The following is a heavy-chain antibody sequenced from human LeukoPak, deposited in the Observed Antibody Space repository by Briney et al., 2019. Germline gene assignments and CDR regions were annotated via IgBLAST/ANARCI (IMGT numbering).Heavy chain of an antibody. CDR3: ARNYNWNDDPFDY. CDR2: VNPSGGST. CDR1: GYTFTSYY. J-gene: IGHJ4*02. D-gene: IGHD1-20*01. V-gene: IGHV1-46*01. Sequence: ASVKVSCKASGYTFTSYYMHWVRQAPGQGLEWMGIVNPSGGSTSSAQKFQGRVTMTRDMSTSTVYMELSSLRSEDTAVYYCARNYNWNDDPFDYWGQGTLVTVSS.